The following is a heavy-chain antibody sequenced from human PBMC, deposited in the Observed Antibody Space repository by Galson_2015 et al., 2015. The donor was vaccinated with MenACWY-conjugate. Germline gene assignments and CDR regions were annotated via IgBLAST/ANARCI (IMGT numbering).Heavy chain of an antibody. D-gene: IGHD5-12*01. CDR1: GFTFSDYY. V-gene: IGHV3-11*06. J-gene: IGHJ4*02. Sequence: SLRLSCAASGFTFSDYYMSWIRQAPGKGLEWVAYISSGHIYSNHADSVKGRFTISRDNAKSSLFLQMNSLRAEDTAVYFCARTPRSYSGYTFEKWGQGTLVTVSS. CDR3: ARTPRSYSGYTFEK. CDR2: ISSGHIYS.